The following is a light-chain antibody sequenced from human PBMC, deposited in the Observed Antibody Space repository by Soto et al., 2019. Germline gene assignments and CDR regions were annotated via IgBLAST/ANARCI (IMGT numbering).Light chain of an antibody. CDR1: SSDVGGYNF. V-gene: IGLV2-14*03. J-gene: IGLJ1*01. CDR3: SSYTTSTTVV. Sequence: ALTQPASVFGSPGQSITFSCTGTSSDVGGYNFVSWYQQHPGKAPKLMIYEVSSRPSGVSNRFSGSKSGNTASLTISGLQPEDEADYYCSSYTTSTTVVFGTGTKLTVL. CDR2: EVS.